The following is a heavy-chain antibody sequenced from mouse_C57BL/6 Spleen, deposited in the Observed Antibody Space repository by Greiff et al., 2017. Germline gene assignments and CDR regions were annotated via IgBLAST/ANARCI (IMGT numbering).Heavy chain of an antibody. CDR2: IAPSDSDT. CDR1: GYTFTSSW. V-gene: IGHV1-52*01. D-gene: IGHD2-4*01. Sequence: VQLQQSGAELVRPGSSVKLSCKASGYTFTSSWMHWVKQRPIQGLEWIGNIAPSDSDTPYNQKFTDKATLTVEKSSSTAYMQLSSLTSEGSAVYYGSRNYDYGLARDYWGQGTSVTVSS. J-gene: IGHJ4*01. CDR3: SRNYDYGLARDY.